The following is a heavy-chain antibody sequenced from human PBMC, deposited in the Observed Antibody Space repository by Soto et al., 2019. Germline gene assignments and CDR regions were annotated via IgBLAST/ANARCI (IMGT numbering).Heavy chain of an antibody. V-gene: IGHV3-33*01. J-gene: IGHJ6*02. CDR2: IWYDGSNK. CDR1: GFTFSSYG. Sequence: QVQLVESGGGVVQPGRSLRLSCAASGFTFSSYGMHWVRQAPGKGLEWVAVIWYDGSNKYYADSVKGRFTISRDNSKNTLYLQMNSLRAEDTAVYYCARDGGYGDITGPYYGMDVWGQGTTVTVSS. D-gene: IGHD4-17*01. CDR3: ARDGGYGDITGPYYGMDV.